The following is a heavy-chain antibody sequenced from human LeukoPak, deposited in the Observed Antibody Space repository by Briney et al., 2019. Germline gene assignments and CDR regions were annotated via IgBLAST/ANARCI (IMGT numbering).Heavy chain of an antibody. CDR1: GGSISSYY. Sequence: SETLSLTCTVSGGSISSYYWSWLRQPPGKGLEWIGYIYYSGSTNYNPSLKSRVTISVDTSKNQFSLKLSSVTAADTAVYYCARAYCGGDCYSRYYYYYMDVWGKGTTVTVSS. V-gene: IGHV4-59*01. CDR2: IYYSGST. CDR3: ARAYCGGDCYSRYYYYYMDV. J-gene: IGHJ6*03. D-gene: IGHD2-21*01.